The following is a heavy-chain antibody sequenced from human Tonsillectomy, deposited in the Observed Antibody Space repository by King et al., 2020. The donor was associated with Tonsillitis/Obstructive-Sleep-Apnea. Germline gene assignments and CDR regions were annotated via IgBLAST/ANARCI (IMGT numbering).Heavy chain of an antibody. Sequence: VQLVESGAEVKKPGESLRISCKGSGYSFTSYWITWVRQMPGKGLEWMGRIDPSDSYTNYSPSFQGHVTISADKSIGTAYLQWRSLKASDTAMYYCATQTTPYYDYAMDVWGQGTTVTVSS. D-gene: IGHD1-7*01. CDR1: GYSFTSYW. J-gene: IGHJ6*02. CDR2: IDPSDSYT. V-gene: IGHV5-10-1*03. CDR3: ATQTTPYYDYAMDV.